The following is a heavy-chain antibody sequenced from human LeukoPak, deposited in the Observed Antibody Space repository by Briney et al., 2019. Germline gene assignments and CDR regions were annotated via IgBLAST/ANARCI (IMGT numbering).Heavy chain of an antibody. V-gene: IGHV1-2*02. CDR1: GYTFTGYY. CDR3: AGGLRWSDAFDI. CDR2: INPNSGGT. D-gene: IGHD4-23*01. Sequence: ASVKVSCKASGYTFTGYYMHWVRQAPGQGLEWMGWINPNSGGTNYAQKVQGRFTMTRDTSISTAYMELSRLRSDDSAVYYGAGGLRWSDAFDIWGQGTMVTVSS. J-gene: IGHJ3*02.